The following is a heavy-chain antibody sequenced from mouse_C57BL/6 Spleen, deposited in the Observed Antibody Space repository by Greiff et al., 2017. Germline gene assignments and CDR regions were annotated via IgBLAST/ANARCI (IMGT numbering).Heavy chain of an antibody. V-gene: IGHV5-6*01. Sequence: EVQVVESGGDLVKPGGSLKLSCAASGFTFSSYGMSWVRQTPDKRLEWVATISSGGSYTYYPDSVKGRFTISRDNAKNTLYLQMSSLKSEDTAMXYCARVITTVVGYYAMDYWGQGTSVTVSS. J-gene: IGHJ4*01. CDR2: ISSGGSYT. CDR3: ARVITTVVGYYAMDY. D-gene: IGHD1-1*01. CDR1: GFTFSSYG.